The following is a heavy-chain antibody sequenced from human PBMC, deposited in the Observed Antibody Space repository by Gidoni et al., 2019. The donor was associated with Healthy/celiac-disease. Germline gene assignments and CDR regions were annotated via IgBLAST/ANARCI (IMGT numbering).Heavy chain of an antibody. Sequence: EVQLLESGGGLVQPGGSLRISCAASGFTFSSYAMSWVRTAPGKGLEWVSAISGSGGSTCYADSVKGRCTISRDNSKNTLYLQMNSLRAEDTAVYYCAKDRGVVTAKEGIDYWGQGTLVTVSS. CDR3: AKDRGVVTAKEGIDY. J-gene: IGHJ4*02. CDR1: GFTFSSYA. V-gene: IGHV3-23*01. D-gene: IGHD2-21*02. CDR2: ISGSGGST.